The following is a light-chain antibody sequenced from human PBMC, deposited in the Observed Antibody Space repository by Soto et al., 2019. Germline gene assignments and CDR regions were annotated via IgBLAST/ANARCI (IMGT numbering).Light chain of an antibody. J-gene: IGLJ7*01. CDR2: RNN. V-gene: IGLV1-47*01. CDR1: SSNIGSNY. CDR3: AAWDDSLSGAV. Sequence: QSALTQPPSASGTPGQTVTISCSGSSSNIGSNYVYWYQQLPGTAPKLLIYRNNQRPSGVPDRFSGSKSGTSASLAISGLRSEDEADYYCAAWDDSLSGAVFGGGTQLTVL.